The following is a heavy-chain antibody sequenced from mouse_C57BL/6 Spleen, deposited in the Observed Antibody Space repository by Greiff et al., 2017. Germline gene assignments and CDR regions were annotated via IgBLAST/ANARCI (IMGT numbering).Heavy chain of an antibody. J-gene: IGHJ3*01. Sequence: QVQLQQPGAELVMPGASVKLSCKASGYTFTSSWMHWVKQRPGQGLEWIGEIDPSDSYTNYNQKFKGKSTLTVDKSSSTAYMQLSSLTSEDSAVYYCARGDYDDWFAYWGQGTLVTVSA. CDR2: IDPSDSYT. D-gene: IGHD2-4*01. CDR1: GYTFTSSW. CDR3: ARGDYDDWFAY. V-gene: IGHV1-69*01.